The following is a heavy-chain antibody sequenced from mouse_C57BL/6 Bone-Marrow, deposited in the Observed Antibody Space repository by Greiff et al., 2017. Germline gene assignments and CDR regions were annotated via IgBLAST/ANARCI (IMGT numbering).Heavy chain of an antibody. CDR1: GYTFTSYW. V-gene: IGHV1-64*01. CDR3: ARKRSNSYFDY. D-gene: IGHD2-5*01. Sequence: QVHVKQPGAELVKPGASVKLSCKASGYTFTSYWMHWVKQRPGQGLEWIGMIHPNSGSTNYNEKFKSKVTLTVDKSSSTAYMQLSSLTSEDSAVYYCARKRSNSYFDYWGQGTTLTVSS. CDR2: IHPNSGST. J-gene: IGHJ2*01.